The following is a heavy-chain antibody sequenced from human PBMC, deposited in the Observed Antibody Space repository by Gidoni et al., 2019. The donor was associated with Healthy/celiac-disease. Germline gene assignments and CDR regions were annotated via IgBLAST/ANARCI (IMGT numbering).Heavy chain of an antibody. CDR1: GGTFSSYT. D-gene: IGHD6-19*01. J-gene: IGHJ6*02. CDR3: ARGGVAGIGYYYGMDV. V-gene: IGHV1-69*02. Sequence: QVQLVQSGAEVKKPGSSVKVSCKDSGGTFSSYTISWVRQAPGQGLEWMGRIIPILGIANYAQKFQGRVTITADKSTSTAYMELSSLRSEDTAVYYCARGGVAGIGYYYGMDVWGQGTTVTVSS. CDR2: IIPILGIA.